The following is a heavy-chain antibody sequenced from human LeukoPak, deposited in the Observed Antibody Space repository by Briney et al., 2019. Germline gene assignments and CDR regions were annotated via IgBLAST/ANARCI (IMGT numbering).Heavy chain of an antibody. Sequence: ASVKVSCKASGYTFTSYGISWVRQAPGQGLEWMGWISAYNGNTNYAQKLQGRVTMTTDTSTSTAYMELRSLRSDDTAVYYCASKSLMGIAVAGTLGYWGQGTLVTVSS. CDR2: ISAYNGNT. D-gene: IGHD6-19*01. CDR3: ASKSLMGIAVAGTLGY. J-gene: IGHJ4*02. V-gene: IGHV1-18*01. CDR1: GYTFTSYG.